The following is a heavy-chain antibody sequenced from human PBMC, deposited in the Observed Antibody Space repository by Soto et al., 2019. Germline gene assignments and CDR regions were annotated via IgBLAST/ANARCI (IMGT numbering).Heavy chain of an antibody. Sequence: QVQLQESGPGLVKPSETLSLTCTVSGGSVSSGSYYWSWIRQPPGKGLEWIGYIYYSGSTNYNPSLKSRVIIAVATSKNQCSLELSSVTAADTAVYYCARVGYVQSWFDPWGQGTLFTVSS. J-gene: IGHJ5*02. CDR1: GGSVSSGSYY. CDR3: ARVGYVQSWFDP. V-gene: IGHV4-61*01. D-gene: IGHD5-12*01. CDR2: IYYSGST.